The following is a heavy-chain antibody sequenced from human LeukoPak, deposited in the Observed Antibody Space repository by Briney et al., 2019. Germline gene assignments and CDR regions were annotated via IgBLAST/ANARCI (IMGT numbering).Heavy chain of an antibody. Sequence: SETLSLTCTVSGGSISSGDYYWSWIRQPPGKGLEWIGYIYYSGSTNYNPSLKSRVTISVDTSKNQFSLKLSSVTAADTAVYYCARVAEEDMIDYWGQGTLVTVSS. V-gene: IGHV4-61*08. CDR3: ARVAEEDMIDY. J-gene: IGHJ4*02. CDR2: IYYSGST. D-gene: IGHD2-15*01. CDR1: GGSISSGDYY.